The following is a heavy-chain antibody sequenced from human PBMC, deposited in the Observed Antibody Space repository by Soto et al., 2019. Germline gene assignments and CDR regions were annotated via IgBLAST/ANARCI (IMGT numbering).Heavy chain of an antibody. D-gene: IGHD6-19*01. V-gene: IGHV4-31*03. CDR2: IYYSGST. J-gene: IGHJ4*02. CDR1: GGSISSGGYY. Sequence: SETLSLTCTVSGGSISSGGYYWSWTRQHPGKGLEWIGYIYYSGSTYYNPSLKSRVTISVDTSKNQFSLKLSSVTAADTAVYYCARGRTIAVAGLDYWGQGTLVTVSS. CDR3: ARGRTIAVAGLDY.